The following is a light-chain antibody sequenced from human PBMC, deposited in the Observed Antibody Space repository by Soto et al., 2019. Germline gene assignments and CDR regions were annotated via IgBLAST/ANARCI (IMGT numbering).Light chain of an antibody. CDR1: SSDVGGYTY. V-gene: IGLV2-14*03. J-gene: IGLJ2*01. Sequence: QSVLTQPASVSGSPGQSITISCTGTSSDVGGYTYVSWYQQHPGKAPKVVIYDVSNRPSGVSNRFSGSKSGNTASLTISGLQADDEADYYCTSFTTSSTVVFGGGTQLTVL. CDR2: DVS. CDR3: TSFTTSSTVV.